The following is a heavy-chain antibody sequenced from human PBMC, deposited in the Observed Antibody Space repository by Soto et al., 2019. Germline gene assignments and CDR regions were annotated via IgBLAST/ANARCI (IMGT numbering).Heavy chain of an antibody. D-gene: IGHD3-10*01. CDR2: MNPDGTFA. CDR3: AKDYSSVPDY. Sequence: XVSLRLSCAASGFPFGGHWMYWVRQAPGKGLVWVSRMNPDGTFASYADSVKGRFFTSRDNAKNTLYLQMNSLRDEDTAVYYCAKDYSSVPDYWGQGTLVTVSS. V-gene: IGHV3-74*01. J-gene: IGHJ4*02. CDR1: GFPFGGHW.